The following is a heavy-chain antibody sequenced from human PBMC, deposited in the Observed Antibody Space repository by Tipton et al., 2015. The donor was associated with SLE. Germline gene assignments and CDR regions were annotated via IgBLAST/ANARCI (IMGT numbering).Heavy chain of an antibody. CDR1: GDSISRHY. V-gene: IGHV4-59*11. CDR2: VYDSGRT. J-gene: IGHJ6*02. Sequence: TLSLTCTVSGDSISRHYWTWIRQPPGRGLEWIGCVYDSGRTNYNPSLKSRVTISLDTSKNQFSLKVRSLTAADTAVYYCARAPEGDLLGGMDAWGQGTPVTVSS. CDR3: ARAPEGDLLGGMDA. D-gene: IGHD3-16*01.